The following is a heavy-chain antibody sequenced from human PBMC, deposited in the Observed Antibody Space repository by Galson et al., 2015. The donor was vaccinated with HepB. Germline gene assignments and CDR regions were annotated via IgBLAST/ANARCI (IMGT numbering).Heavy chain of an antibody. V-gene: IGHV3-7*05. D-gene: IGHD3-10*01. CDR1: EFILSMYW. CDR2: IKEDGSEK. J-gene: IGHJ6*02. CDR3: ARVKRGEWYSFYYYGMDV. Sequence: SLRLSCAASEFILSMYWMNWVRQAPGKGLEWVANIKEDGSEKNYVDSVKGRFTISRDNAKNSLHLQMNSLRAEDTAIYYCARVKRGEWYSFYYYGMDVWGQGTTVTVSS.